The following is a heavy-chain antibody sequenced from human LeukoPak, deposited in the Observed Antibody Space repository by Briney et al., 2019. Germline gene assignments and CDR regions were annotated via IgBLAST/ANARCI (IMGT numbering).Heavy chain of an antibody. CDR3: ARGGLDTTMTNYYFDY. Sequence: SETPSLTCTVSGGSISSYYWSWIRQPAGKGLEWIGRIYTSGSTNYNPSLKSRVTMSVDTSRNQFSLKLSSVTAADTAVYYCARGGLDTTMTNYYFDYWGQGTLVAVSS. J-gene: IGHJ4*02. CDR1: GGSISSYY. D-gene: IGHD5-18*01. V-gene: IGHV4-4*07. CDR2: IYTSGST.